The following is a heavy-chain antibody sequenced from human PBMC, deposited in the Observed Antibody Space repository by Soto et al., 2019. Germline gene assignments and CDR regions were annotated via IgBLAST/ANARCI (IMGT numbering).Heavy chain of an antibody. CDR2: IYHSGST. CDR3: ARGDYDSSGYHNYYYYYGMDV. V-gene: IGHV4-30-2*01. CDR1: GGSISSGGYS. Sequence: SETLSLTCAVSGGSISSGGYSWSWIRQTPGKGLEWIGYIYHSGSTNYNPSLKSRVTIAVDTSKNQFSLKLSSVTAADTAVYYCARGDYDSSGYHNYYYYYGMDVWGQGTTVTVSS. J-gene: IGHJ6*02. D-gene: IGHD3-22*01.